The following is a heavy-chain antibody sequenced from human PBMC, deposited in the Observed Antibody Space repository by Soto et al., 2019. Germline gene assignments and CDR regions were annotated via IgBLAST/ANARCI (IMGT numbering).Heavy chain of an antibody. CDR2: INYIGGNI. CDR1: GFTFNTYA. D-gene: IGHD1-20*01. Sequence: EVRLLESGGGLVQPGGSLRISCEASGFTFNTYAMGWVRQAPPPPPEWVSVINYIGGNIHYIDSVRGRFTISRDNSRNTLYLQMNSLRVDDTAMYYCATQDFRGITGTTWGQGTLVTVSS. J-gene: IGHJ5*02. CDR3: ATQDFRGITGTT. V-gene: IGHV3-23*05.